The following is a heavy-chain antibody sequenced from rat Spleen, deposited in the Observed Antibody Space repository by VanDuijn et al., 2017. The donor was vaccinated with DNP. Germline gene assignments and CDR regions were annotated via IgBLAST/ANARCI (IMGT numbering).Heavy chain of an antibody. CDR2: IIYDGSGA. CDR1: GFIFSDYA. J-gene: IGHJ2*01. Sequence: EVRLVESGGGLVQPGNSLRLSCAASGFIFSDYAMAWVRQSPKMGLEWVATIIYDGSGAFYRDSVTGRFTNSRDFAKSTLYLQMDSLRSEDSATYYCTTRGIYGGYDFWGQGVMVTVSS. D-gene: IGHD1-11*01. CDR3: TTRGIYGGYDF. V-gene: IGHV5S10*01.